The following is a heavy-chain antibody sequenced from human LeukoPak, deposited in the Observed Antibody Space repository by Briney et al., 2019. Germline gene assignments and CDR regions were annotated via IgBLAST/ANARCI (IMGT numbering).Heavy chain of an antibody. Sequence: GGSLRLSCTTSGFNFRAYWMGWVRQAPGKGLDWVSYISASSSTIYYADSVQGRLTISRDNAKNSLYLQMNSLRAEDTAVYYCARESADGTFFDYWGQGTLVTVSS. D-gene: IGHD1-26*01. J-gene: IGHJ4*02. V-gene: IGHV3-11*01. CDR3: ARESADGTFFDY. CDR1: GFNFRAYW. CDR2: ISASSSTI.